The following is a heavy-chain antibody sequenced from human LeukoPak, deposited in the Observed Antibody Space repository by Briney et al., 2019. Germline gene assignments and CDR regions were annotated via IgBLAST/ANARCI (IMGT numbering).Heavy chain of an antibody. CDR3: ARGALGGSSCWFDP. Sequence: ASVKASCKASGYPFTSYGITWVRQAPGQGPEWMGWISAYNGNTNYAQKLQGRVAMTTDTSTSTAYMELRRVRCDDTAVYYCARGALGGSSCWFDPWGQGTLVTVSS. D-gene: IGHD2-15*01. CDR2: ISAYNGNT. J-gene: IGHJ5*02. CDR1: GYPFTSYG. V-gene: IGHV1-18*01.